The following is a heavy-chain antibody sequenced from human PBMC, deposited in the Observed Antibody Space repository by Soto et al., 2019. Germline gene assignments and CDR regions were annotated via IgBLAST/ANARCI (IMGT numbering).Heavy chain of an antibody. CDR1: GYTCTSYG. CDR3: ARGCSGGSCYYYYYGMDV. D-gene: IGHD2-15*01. J-gene: IGHJ6*02. Sequence: QVQLVQSGAEVKKPGASVKVSCKASGYTCTSYGITWVRQAPGQGLEWLGWISAYNGTTNYAQKLQGRVTMTTDTSTSTAYMELRSLRSDDTAVYYCARGCSGGSCYYYYYGMDVWGQGTTVTVSS. V-gene: IGHV1-18*01. CDR2: ISAYNGTT.